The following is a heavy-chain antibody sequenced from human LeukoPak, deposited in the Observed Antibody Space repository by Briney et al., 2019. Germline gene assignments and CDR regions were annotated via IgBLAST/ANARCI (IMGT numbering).Heavy chain of an antibody. J-gene: IGHJ3*02. V-gene: IGHV3-23*01. CDR3: ANYCSSTSCYRDAFDI. Sequence: GGSLRLSCAASGFTLSSYAMSWVRQAPGKGLEWVSAISGSGGSTYYADSVKGRFTISRDNSKNTLYLQMNSLRAEDTAVYYCANYCSSTSCYRDAFDIWGQGTMVTVSS. CDR1: GFTLSSYA. D-gene: IGHD2-2*02. CDR2: ISGSGGST.